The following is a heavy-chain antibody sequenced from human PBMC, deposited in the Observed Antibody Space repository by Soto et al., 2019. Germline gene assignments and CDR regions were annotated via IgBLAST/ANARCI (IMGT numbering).Heavy chain of an antibody. V-gene: IGHV4-39*01. Sequence: QLQLQESGPGLVKPSETLSLTCTVSGGSISSSSYYWGWIRQPPGKGLEWIGSIYYSGSTYYNPSLKSRVTISVDTSKNQFSLKLSSVTAADTAVYYCARSSGSYSFDYWGQGTLVTVSS. J-gene: IGHJ4*02. D-gene: IGHD1-26*01. CDR3: ARSSGSYSFDY. CDR1: GGSISSSSYY. CDR2: IYYSGST.